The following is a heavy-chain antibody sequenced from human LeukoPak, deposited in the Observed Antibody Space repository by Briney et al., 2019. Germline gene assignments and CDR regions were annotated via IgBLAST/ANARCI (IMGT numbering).Heavy chain of an antibody. CDR3: ARYSGYEQSVDY. CDR2: VNPNSGNT. D-gene: IGHD5-12*01. V-gene: IGHV1-8*03. Sequence: GASVKVSCKASGYTFTSYDINWVRQATGQGLEWMGWVNPNSGNTGYAQKFQGRVTITRNTSISTAYMELSSLRSEDTAVYYCARYSGYEQSVDYWGQGTLVTVSS. J-gene: IGHJ4*02. CDR1: GYTFTSYD.